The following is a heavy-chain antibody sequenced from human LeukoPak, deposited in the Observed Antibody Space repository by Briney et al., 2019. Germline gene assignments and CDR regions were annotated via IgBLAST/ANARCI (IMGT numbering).Heavy chain of an antibody. D-gene: IGHD3-10*01. CDR3: ATEKITMVRGVKGGDY. CDR2: FDPEDGET. Sequence: GASVKVSCKVSGYTLTELSMHWVRQAPGKGLEGMGGFDPEDGETIYAQKFQGRVTMTEDTSTDTAYMELSSLRSEDTAVYYCATEKITMVRGVKGGDYWGQGTLVTVSS. CDR1: GYTLTELS. V-gene: IGHV1-24*01. J-gene: IGHJ4*02.